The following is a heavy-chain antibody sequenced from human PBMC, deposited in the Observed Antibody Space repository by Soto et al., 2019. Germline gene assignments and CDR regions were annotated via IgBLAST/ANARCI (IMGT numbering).Heavy chain of an antibody. V-gene: IGHV3-23*01. Sequence: HPGGSLRLSCAASGFTFSSYAMSWVRQAPGKGLEWVSAISGSGGSTYYADSVKGRFTISRDNSKNTLYLQMNSLRAEDTTVYYCAKVAKGYYGSGSYYSPWGQGTLVTVSS. CDR3: AKVAKGYYGSGSYYSP. D-gene: IGHD3-10*01. J-gene: IGHJ5*02. CDR1: GFTFSSYA. CDR2: ISGSGGST.